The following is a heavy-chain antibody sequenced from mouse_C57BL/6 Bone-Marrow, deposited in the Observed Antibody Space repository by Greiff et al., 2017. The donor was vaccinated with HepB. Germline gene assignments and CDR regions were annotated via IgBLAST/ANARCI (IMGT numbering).Heavy chain of an antibody. CDR2: IDPEYGET. CDR1: GFNIKDYY. J-gene: IGHJ3*01. D-gene: IGHD4-1*01. CDR3: ARGVGPWFAY. Sequence: VQLQQSGAELVKPGASVKLSCTASGFNIKDYYMHWVKQRTEQGLEWIGRIDPEYGETKYAPKFQGKATITADTSSNTAYLQLSSLTSEDTAVYYCARGVGPWFAYWGQGTLVTVSA. V-gene: IGHV14-2*01.